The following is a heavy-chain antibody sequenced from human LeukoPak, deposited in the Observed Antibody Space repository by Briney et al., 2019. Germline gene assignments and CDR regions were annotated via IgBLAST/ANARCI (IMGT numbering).Heavy chain of an antibody. CDR2: ISWNSGTI. CDR3: ARRGYYDSSGYDY. J-gene: IGHJ4*02. Sequence: GGSLRLSCAASGFTFDDHAMHWVRQAPGKGLEWVSGISWNSGTIGYADSVKGRFTISRDNAKNSVFLQINNLRAEDTAIYYCARRGYYDSSGYDYWGQGTLVTVSS. CDR1: GFTFDDHA. D-gene: IGHD3-22*01. V-gene: IGHV3-9*01.